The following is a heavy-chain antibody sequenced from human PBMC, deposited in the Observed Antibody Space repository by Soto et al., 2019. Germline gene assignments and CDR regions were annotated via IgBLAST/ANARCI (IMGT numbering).Heavy chain of an antibody. CDR1: GGSFSGYY. CDR3: GRGYYVFWSGPGGYSYYYYGRDV. CDR2: INHSGST. D-gene: IGHD3-3*01. Sequence: SETLSLTCAVYGGSFSGYYWSWIRQPPGKGLEWIGEINHSGSTNYNPSLKSRVTISVDTSKNQFSLKLSSVTAADTAVYYCGRGYYVFWSGPGGYSYYYYGRDVWGQGTTFTVSS. V-gene: IGHV4-34*01. J-gene: IGHJ6*02.